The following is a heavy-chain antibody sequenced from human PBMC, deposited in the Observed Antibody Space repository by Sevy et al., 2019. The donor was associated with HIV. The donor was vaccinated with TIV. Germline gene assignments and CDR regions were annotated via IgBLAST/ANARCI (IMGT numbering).Heavy chain of an antibody. J-gene: IGHJ4*02. Sequence: GGSLRLSCAASGFTVTFNSMSWVRQAPGRGLVWVSVIYVGRNTYYADAGKGRFTIFRDSFKDTVDLQMDSLRPEDSGVYYCVRERAGIDHWGQGTLVTVSS. CDR3: VRERAGIDH. D-gene: IGHD6-19*01. CDR1: GFTVTFNS. CDR2: IYVGRNT. V-gene: IGHV3-53*01.